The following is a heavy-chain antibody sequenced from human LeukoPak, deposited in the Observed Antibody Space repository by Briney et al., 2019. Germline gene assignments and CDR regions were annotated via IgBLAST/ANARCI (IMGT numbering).Heavy chain of an antibody. CDR1: GDSISKNDYY. CDR2: IYYSGNT. J-gene: IGHJ6*03. Sequence: PSETLSLTCSVSGDSISKNDYYWGWIRQPPGKGLEWIGTIYYSGNTYYNPSLKSRVTISVDTSKTQFSLRLNSVTAADTAVYYCARARSWLRFLYYYMDVWGNGTTVTVSS. D-gene: IGHD5-12*01. V-gene: IGHV4-39*07. CDR3: ARARSWLRFLYYYMDV.